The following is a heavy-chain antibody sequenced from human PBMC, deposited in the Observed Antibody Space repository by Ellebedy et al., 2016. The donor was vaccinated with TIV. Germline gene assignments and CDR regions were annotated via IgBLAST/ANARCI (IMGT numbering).Heavy chain of an antibody. CDR3: AKRRDIAGRHLDY. CDR2: ISGSGGST. D-gene: IGHD6-6*01. J-gene: IGHJ4*02. Sequence: GESLKISXAASGFTFSSYAMSWVRQAPGKGLEWVSAISGSGGSTYYADSVKGRFTTSRDNSKNTLYLQMNSLRAEDTAVYYCAKRRDIAGRHLDYWGQGILVTVSS. CDR1: GFTFSSYA. V-gene: IGHV3-23*01.